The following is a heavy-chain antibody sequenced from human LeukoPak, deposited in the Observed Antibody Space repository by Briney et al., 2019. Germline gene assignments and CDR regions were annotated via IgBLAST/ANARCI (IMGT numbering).Heavy chain of an antibody. V-gene: IGHV3-48*02. Sequence: GGSLRLSCAVSGFSFSSYSMDWVRRAPGKGLEWVSHIGRNSDNIFYADSVKGRFTISRDNAKNSLYLQMNSLRDEDTAVYYCARVLGWGWIDPWGQGTLVTVSP. D-gene: IGHD6-19*01. J-gene: IGHJ5*02. CDR3: ARVLGWGWIDP. CDR1: GFSFSSYS. CDR2: IGRNSDNI.